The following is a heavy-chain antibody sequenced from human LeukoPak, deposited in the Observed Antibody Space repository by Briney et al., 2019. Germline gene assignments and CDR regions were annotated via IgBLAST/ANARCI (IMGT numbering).Heavy chain of an antibody. D-gene: IGHD4-17*01. Sequence: SVKVSCKASGGTFSSYAISWVRQAPGQGLEWMGGIIPIFGTANYAQRFQGRVTITADESTSTAYMELSSLRSEDTAVYYCATSWARYGDYVAISDYWGQGTLVTVSS. CDR1: GGTFSSYA. CDR3: ATSWARYGDYVAISDY. CDR2: IIPIFGTA. V-gene: IGHV1-69*13. J-gene: IGHJ4*02.